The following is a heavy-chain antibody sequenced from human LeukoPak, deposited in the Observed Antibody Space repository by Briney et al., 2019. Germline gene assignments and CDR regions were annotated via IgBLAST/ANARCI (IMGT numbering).Heavy chain of an antibody. CDR2: INHSGST. J-gene: IGHJ4*02. V-gene: IGHV4-34*01. CDR1: GGSFSGYY. CDR3: AREGGYVWGSYRTFDY. Sequence: PSETLSLTCAVYGGSFSGYYWSLIRQPPGKGLEWIGEINHSGSTNYNPSLKSRVTISVDTSKNQFSLKLSSVTAADTAVYYCAREGGYVWGSYRTFDYWGQGTLVTVSS. D-gene: IGHD3-16*02.